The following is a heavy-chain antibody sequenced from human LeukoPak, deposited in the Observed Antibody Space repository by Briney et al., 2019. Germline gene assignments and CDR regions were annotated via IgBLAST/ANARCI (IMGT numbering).Heavy chain of an antibody. CDR1: GGTFSSYA. J-gene: IGHJ4*02. V-gene: IGHV1-69*04. D-gene: IGHD2-2*01. CDR3: ARGKYQLIPYYFDY. Sequence: SVKVSCKASGGTFSSYAISWVRQAPGQGLEWMGRIIPILGIANYAQKFQGRVTITADKSTSTAYMELSSLRSEDTAVYYCARGKYQLIPYYFDYWGQGTPVTVSS. CDR2: IIPILGIA.